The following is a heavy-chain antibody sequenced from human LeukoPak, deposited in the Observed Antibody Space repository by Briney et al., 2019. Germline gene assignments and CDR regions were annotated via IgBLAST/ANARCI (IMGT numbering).Heavy chain of an antibody. CDR2: IYHGGTT. CDR3: ARQGGTLDYFDS. Sequence: SETLSLTCTVSNGSISTYYWSWGRQPPGKGLEWVGYIYHGGTTTYNPSFKRRVTISVDSSKNHFSLTLTSLTAAEPPLCYYARQGGTLDYFDSWGPGSLVTVSS. V-gene: IGHV4-59*08. CDR1: NGSISTYY. J-gene: IGHJ4*02. D-gene: IGHD1-26*01.